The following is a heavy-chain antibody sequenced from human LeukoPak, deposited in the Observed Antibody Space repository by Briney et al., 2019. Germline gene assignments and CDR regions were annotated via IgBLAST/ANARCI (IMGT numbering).Heavy chain of an antibody. J-gene: IGHJ4*02. CDR3: ARDHGDFPDY. Sequence: KPSETLSLTCTVSGGSISSYIWTWIRQPAGKGLEWIVHIYTSGSTNFNPSLKSRVTMSVDTSKNQFSLKLTSVTAADTAVYYCARDHGDFPDYWGQGTLVTVSS. CDR2: IYTSGST. CDR1: GGSISSYI. D-gene: IGHD4-17*01. V-gene: IGHV4-4*07.